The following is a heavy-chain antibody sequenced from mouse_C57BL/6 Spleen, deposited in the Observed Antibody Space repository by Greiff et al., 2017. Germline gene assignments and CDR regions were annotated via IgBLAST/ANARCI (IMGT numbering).Heavy chain of an antibody. V-gene: IGHV1-39*01. D-gene: IGHD3-2*02. J-gene: IGHJ4*01. CDR3: ARGCFHPAQATYYAMDY. CDR1: GYSFTDYN. Sequence: LMESGPELVKPGASVKISCKASGYSFTDYNMNWVKQSNGKSLEWIGVIYPKDGTTSYNQKFKGKATLTVDQSSSTAYMQLNSLTSEDSAVYYCARGCFHPAQATYYAMDYWGQGTSVTFSS. CDR2: IYPKDGTT.